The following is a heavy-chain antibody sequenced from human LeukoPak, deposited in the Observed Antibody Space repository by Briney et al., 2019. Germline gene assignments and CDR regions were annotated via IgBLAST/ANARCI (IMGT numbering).Heavy chain of an antibody. Sequence: GGSLRFSCAGFGFTFSRYAMSWVRQAPGKGLEWVSAISGGGSDTYYADSVKGRFTISRDNSKSTLYLQMNSLRAEDTAVYYCARAGSVTTWPHAFDIWGQGTMVTVSS. CDR1: GFTFSRYA. CDR3: ARAGSVTTWPHAFDI. V-gene: IGHV3-23*01. D-gene: IGHD4-17*01. J-gene: IGHJ3*02. CDR2: ISGGGSDT.